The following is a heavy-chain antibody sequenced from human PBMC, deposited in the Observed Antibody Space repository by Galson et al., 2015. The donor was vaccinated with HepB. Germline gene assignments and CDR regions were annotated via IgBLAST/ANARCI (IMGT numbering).Heavy chain of an antibody. D-gene: IGHD5-12*01. J-gene: IGHJ5*02. CDR3: ARRRDGGLSIVATYRWWFDP. Sequence: QSGAEVKKPGESLKISCKGSGYSFTSYWIGWVRQMPGKGLEWMGIIYPGDSDTRYSPSFQGQVTISADKSISTAYLQWSSLKASDTAMYYCARRRDGGLSIVATYRWWFDPWGQGTLVTVSS. V-gene: IGHV5-51*01. CDR2: IYPGDSDT. CDR1: GYSFTSYW.